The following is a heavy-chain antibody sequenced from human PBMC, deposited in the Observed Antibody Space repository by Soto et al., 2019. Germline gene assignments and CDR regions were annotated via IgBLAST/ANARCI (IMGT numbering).Heavy chain of an antibody. CDR2: INHSGST. V-gene: IGHV4-34*01. Sequence: SETLSLTCTVYGGSFSGYYGSCIRQPPGKGLEWIGEINHSGSTNYNPSLTSRVTISVDTSKNQFSLKLSSVTAADTAVYYSARYSVTTLSYSASWGHRTLVPVSS. CDR3: ARYSVTTLSYSAS. CDR1: GGSFSGYY. J-gene: IGHJ4*01. D-gene: IGHD4-17*01.